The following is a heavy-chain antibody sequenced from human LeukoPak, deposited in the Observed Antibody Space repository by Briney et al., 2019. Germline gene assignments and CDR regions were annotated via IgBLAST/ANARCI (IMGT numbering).Heavy chain of an antibody. J-gene: IGHJ3*02. D-gene: IGHD1-7*01. Sequence: ASVKVSCKASGYTFTDYYMHWVRQAPGQGLEWMGWIDPNNGGTRYAQKFQGRVTMTRDMSTSTVYIELSSLRSEDTAVYYCARQWYETGTTGAFDIWGQGTMVTVSS. CDR3: ARQWYETGTTGAFDI. CDR1: GYTFTDYY. V-gene: IGHV1-2*02. CDR2: IDPNNGGT.